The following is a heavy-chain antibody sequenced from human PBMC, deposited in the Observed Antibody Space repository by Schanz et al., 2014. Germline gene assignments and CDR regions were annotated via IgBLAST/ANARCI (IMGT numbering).Heavy chain of an antibody. D-gene: IGHD3-10*01. Sequence: VQLVQSGAEVKRPGASVRVSCKASGGTFNSYTINWVRQAPGQGLEWMGRIIPILGIANYAQKFQGRVTITADKSSDTAYMELSSLTSEDTAVYYCARVSMEFERGKSYYYYMDVWGRGTTVTVSS. V-gene: IGHV1-69*09. CDR3: ARVSMEFERGKSYYYYMDV. J-gene: IGHJ6*03. CDR2: IIPILGIA. CDR1: GGTFNSYT.